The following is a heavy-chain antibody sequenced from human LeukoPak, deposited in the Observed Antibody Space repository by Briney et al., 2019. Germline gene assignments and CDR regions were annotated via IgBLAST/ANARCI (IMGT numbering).Heavy chain of an antibody. Sequence: SETLSLTCTVSGYSISSGYYWGWIRQPPGRGLEWIGTIYYSGTTYYSPSLKSRVTISVDTSKNQFSLKLNSVTAADTAVYYCARAGGLTLRPFDYWGQGTLVTVSS. CDR3: ARAGGLTLRPFDY. V-gene: IGHV4-38-2*02. CDR1: GYSISSGYY. D-gene: IGHD3-16*01. J-gene: IGHJ4*02. CDR2: IYYSGTT.